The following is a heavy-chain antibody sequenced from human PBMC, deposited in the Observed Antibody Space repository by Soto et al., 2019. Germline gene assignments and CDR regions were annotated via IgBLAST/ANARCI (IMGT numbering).Heavy chain of an antibody. CDR2: INHSGST. Sequence: PSETLSLTGAVYGGSFSGYYWSWIRQPPGKGLEWIGEINHSGSTNYNPSLKSRVTISVDTSKNQFSLKLSSVTAADTAVYYCARVRGLLWFGELFYYYYGMDVWGRGTLVTVSS. V-gene: IGHV4-34*01. J-gene: IGHJ6*02. D-gene: IGHD3-10*01. CDR1: GGSFSGYY. CDR3: ARVRGLLWFGELFYYYYGMDV.